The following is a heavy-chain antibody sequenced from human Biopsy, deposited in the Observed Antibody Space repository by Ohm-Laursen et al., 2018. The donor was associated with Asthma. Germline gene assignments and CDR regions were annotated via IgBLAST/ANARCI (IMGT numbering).Heavy chain of an antibody. J-gene: IGHJ4*02. CDR2: ISGSGGST. V-gene: IGHV3-23*01. D-gene: IGHD3-22*01. CDR3: AKGYYYDSSGFDY. Sequence: SLRLSCTASGFTFSSFAMSWVRQAPGKGLEWVSAISGSGGSTYYADSVKGRFTISRDNSKNTLYLQMNSLRAEDTAVYYCAKGYYYDSSGFDYWGQGTLVTVSS. CDR1: GFTFSSFA.